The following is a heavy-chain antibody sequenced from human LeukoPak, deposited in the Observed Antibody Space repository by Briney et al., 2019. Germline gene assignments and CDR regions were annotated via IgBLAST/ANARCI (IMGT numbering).Heavy chain of an antibody. Sequence: GESLKISCKGSGYSFTSYWIGRVRQMPGKGLEWMGIIYPGDSDTRYSPSFQGQVTISADKSISTAYLQWSSLKASDTAMYYCARHLNDRYCSSTSCFYGGDWGQGTLVTVSS. CDR2: IYPGDSDT. V-gene: IGHV5-51*01. J-gene: IGHJ4*02. CDR1: GYSFTSYW. CDR3: ARHLNDRYCSSTSCFYGGD. D-gene: IGHD2-2*01.